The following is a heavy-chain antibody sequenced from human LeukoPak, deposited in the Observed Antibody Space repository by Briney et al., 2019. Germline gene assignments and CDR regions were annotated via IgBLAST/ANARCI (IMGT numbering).Heavy chain of an antibody. CDR1: GYTFTSYA. J-gene: IGHJ5*02. D-gene: IGHD3-3*01. CDR3: ARAPSYYDFWSGYYSKTNNWFDP. V-gene: IGHV7-4-1*02. CDR2: INTNTGNP. Sequence: GASVKVSCKASGYTFTSYAMNWVRQAPGQGLEWMGWINTNTGNPTYAQGFTGRFVFSLDTSVSTAYLQISSLKAEDTAVYYCARAPSYYDFWSGYYSKTNNWFDPWGQGTLVTVSS.